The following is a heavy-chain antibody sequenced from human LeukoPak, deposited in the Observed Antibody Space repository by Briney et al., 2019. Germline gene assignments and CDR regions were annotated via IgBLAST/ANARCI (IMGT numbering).Heavy chain of an antibody. J-gene: IGHJ4*02. CDR3: ARVMGSYATDY. Sequence: GGSLRLSCAASGFTFSNYWMAWVRQSPGKGLEWVANIKQGGIEKNYGDSVRGRFTISRDNAKSSLFLQMSSLRVDDTAVYYCARVMGSYATDYWGQGTLVTVSS. D-gene: IGHD3-16*01. V-gene: IGHV3-7*01. CDR2: IKQGGIEK. CDR1: GFTFSNYW.